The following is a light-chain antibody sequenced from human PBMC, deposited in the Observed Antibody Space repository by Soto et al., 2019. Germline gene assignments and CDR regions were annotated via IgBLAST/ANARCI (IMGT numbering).Light chain of an antibody. CDR1: QSIGSW. J-gene: IGKJ2*01. CDR2: KAS. V-gene: IGKV1-5*03. CDR3: QQYNSYPSS. Sequence: DNQMTQSPSTLSASIGDRVTITCRASQSIGSWLAWYKQTPGEAPKLLIYKASSLESGVPSRFSGSGSGTEFTLTISTLQPHDFATYYCQQYNSYPSSFGQGTKLDIK.